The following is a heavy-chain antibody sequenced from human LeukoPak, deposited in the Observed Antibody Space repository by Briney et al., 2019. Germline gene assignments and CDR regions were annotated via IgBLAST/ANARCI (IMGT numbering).Heavy chain of an antibody. D-gene: IGHD3-3*01. CDR1: GFTFSSYA. Sequence: PGGSLRLSCAASGFTFSSYAMHWVRQAPGKGLEWVAVISYDGSNKYYADSVKGRFTISRDNSKNTLYLQMNSLRAEDTAVYYCARDAEWDYDFWSGNSNTPGGFDYRGQGTLVTVSS. J-gene: IGHJ4*02. CDR2: ISYDGSNK. V-gene: IGHV3-30-3*01. CDR3: ARDAEWDYDFWSGNSNTPGGFDY.